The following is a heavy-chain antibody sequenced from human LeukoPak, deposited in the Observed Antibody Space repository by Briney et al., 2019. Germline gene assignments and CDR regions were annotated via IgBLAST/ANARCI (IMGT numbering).Heavy chain of an antibody. CDR1: GFTFSSYA. CDR3: AKDELDQKLIFDY. V-gene: IGHV3-23*01. D-gene: IGHD6-13*01. J-gene: IGHJ4*02. Sequence: VQPGGSLRLSCAASGFTFSSYAMRWVRQAPGKGLEWVSAISGSGGSTYYADSVKGRFTISRDNSKNTLYLQMNSLRAEDTAVYYCAKDELDQKLIFDYWGQGTLVTVSS. CDR2: ISGSGGST.